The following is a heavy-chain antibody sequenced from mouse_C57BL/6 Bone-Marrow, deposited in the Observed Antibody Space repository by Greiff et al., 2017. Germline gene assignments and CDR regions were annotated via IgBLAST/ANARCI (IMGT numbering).Heavy chain of an antibody. J-gene: IGHJ2*01. D-gene: IGHD1-1*01. CDR3: ARAYGSSYGFDY. V-gene: IGHV1-64*01. CDR1: GYTFTSYW. CDR2: IHPNSGST. Sequence: VQLQQPGAELVKPGASVKLSCKASGYTFTSYWMHWVKQRPGQGLEWIGMIHPNSGSTNYNEKFKGKATLTADKASSTAYMELRSLTSEDSAVYFCARAYGSSYGFDYWGQGTTLTVSS.